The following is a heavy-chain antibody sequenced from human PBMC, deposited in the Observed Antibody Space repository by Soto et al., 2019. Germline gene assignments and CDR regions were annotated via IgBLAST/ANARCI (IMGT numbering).Heavy chain of an antibody. V-gene: IGHV1-46*03. CDR3: ARGGSSWYLGYYYYYYMDV. J-gene: IGHJ6*03. CDR1: GYTFTSYY. CDR2: INPSGGST. D-gene: IGHD6-13*01. Sequence: ASVKVSCKASGYTFTSYYMHWVRQAPGQGLEWMGIINPSGGSTSYAQKFQGRVTMTRDTSTSTVYMELSSLRSEDTAVYYCARGGSSWYLGYYYYYYMDVWGKGTTVTVS.